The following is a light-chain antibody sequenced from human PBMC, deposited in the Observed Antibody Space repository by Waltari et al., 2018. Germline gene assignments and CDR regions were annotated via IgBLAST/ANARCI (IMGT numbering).Light chain of an antibody. CDR1: QSVSSN. CDR2: GAS. CDR3: QQYNNWPPLT. V-gene: IGKV3-15*01. J-gene: IGKJ4*01. Sequence: EIVMKQSPATLSVSPGERATLSCRDSQSVSSNLAWYQQKPGQAPRLLIYGASTRATGIPARFSGSGSGTEFTLTISSLQSEDFAVYYCQQYNNWPPLTFGGGTQVEIK.